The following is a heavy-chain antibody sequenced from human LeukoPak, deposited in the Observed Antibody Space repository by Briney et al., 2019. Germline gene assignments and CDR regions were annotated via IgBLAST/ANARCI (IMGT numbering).Heavy chain of an antibody. J-gene: IGHJ4*02. Sequence: GASVKVSCKASGYTFTGYYMHWVRQAPGQGLEWMGWINPNNGGTNYAQKFQGRVTMTRDTSISTAYMELSRLRSDDTAVYYCAPGGYSYGHPGYWGQGTLVTVSS. D-gene: IGHD5-18*01. V-gene: IGHV1-2*02. CDR1: GYTFTGYY. CDR2: INPNNGGT. CDR3: APGGYSYGHPGY.